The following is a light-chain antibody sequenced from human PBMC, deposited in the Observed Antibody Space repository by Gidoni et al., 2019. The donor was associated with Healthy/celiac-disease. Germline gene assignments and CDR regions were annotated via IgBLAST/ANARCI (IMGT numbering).Light chain of an antibody. J-gene: IGKJ5*01. V-gene: IGKV1-9*01. Sequence: IQLTQSPSSLSASVGERVPFTCRASQGISSYLAWYQQKPGKAPKLLTYAASTLQSGVPERFSGSGSGTDFTLTISSLQPEDFATYYCQQLNSYPITFGQGTRLEIK. CDR2: AAS. CDR3: QQLNSYPIT. CDR1: QGISSY.